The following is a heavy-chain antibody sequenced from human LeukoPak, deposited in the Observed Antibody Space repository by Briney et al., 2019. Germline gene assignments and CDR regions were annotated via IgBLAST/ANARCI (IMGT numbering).Heavy chain of an antibody. V-gene: IGHV4-4*07. D-gene: IGHD2-2*01. J-gene: IGHJ4*02. CDR2: IYTSGST. CDR3: AGEGYCSSTSCYRENY. CDR1: GGSISSYY. Sequence: PSETLSLTCTVSGGSISSYYWSWIRQPAGKGLEWIRRIYTSGSTNYNPSLKSRVTMSVDTSKNQFSLKLSSVTAADTAVYYCAGEGYCSSTSCYRENYWGQGTLVTVSS.